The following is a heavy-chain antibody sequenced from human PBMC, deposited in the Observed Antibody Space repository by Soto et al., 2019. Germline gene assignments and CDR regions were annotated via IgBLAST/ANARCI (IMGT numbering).Heavy chain of an antibody. CDR1: GYTFTSYG. CDR3: ARDRSIAARPYYYGMDV. J-gene: IGHJ6*02. CDR2: ISAYNGNT. D-gene: IGHD6-6*01. V-gene: IGHV1-18*01. Sequence: QVQLVQSGAEVKKPGASVKVSCKASGYTFTSYGISWVRQAPGQGLEWMGWISAYNGNTNYAQKLQGRVTMTTDTSXSXXYMELRSLRSDDTAVYYCARDRSIAARPYYYGMDVWGQGTTVTVSS.